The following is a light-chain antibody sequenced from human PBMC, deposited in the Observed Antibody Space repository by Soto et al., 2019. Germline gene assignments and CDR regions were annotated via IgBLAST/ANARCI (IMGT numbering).Light chain of an antibody. CDR2: GAS. V-gene: IGKV3-11*01. Sequence: EIEMTQSPITRSASPGEVATLFFRASQSVRNNLAWYQQKPGLAPRLLIYGASIRATGIPARFSGSGSETDFTLTISSLEPEDFAVYYCQQRASWVTFGQGTRLEIK. J-gene: IGKJ5*01. CDR1: QSVRNN. CDR3: QQRASWVT.